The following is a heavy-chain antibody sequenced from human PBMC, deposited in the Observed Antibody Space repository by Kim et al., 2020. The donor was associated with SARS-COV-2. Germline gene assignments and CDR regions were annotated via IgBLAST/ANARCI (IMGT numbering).Heavy chain of an antibody. J-gene: IGHJ4*02. V-gene: IGHV4-59*01. CDR3: ARASGIVGATTPFDY. Sequence: SLESRVTISVDTSKNQFSLKLSSVTAADTAVYYCARASGIVGATTPFDYWGQGTLVTVSS. D-gene: IGHD1-26*01.